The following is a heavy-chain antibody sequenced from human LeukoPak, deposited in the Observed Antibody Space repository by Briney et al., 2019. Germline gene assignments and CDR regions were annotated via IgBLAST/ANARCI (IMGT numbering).Heavy chain of an antibody. CDR2: INHSGST. CDR1: GGSFSHYY. J-gene: IGHJ4*02. V-gene: IGHV4-34*01. CDR3: ARHHDSSGLYGPFDY. Sequence: PSETLSLTCAVYGGSFSHYYRSWIRQTPGKGLEWIREINHSGSTNYDPSLKSRVTISVDTSKNQFSLNLSSVTAADTAVYYCARHHDSSGLYGPFDYWGQGTLVTVSS. D-gene: IGHD3-22*01.